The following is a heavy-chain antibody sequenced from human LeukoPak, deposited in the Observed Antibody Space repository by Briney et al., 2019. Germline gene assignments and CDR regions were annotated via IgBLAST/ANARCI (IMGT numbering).Heavy chain of an antibody. Sequence: GRSLRLSCAVSGFTFSSYAMHWVRQAPGKGLEWVAVISYDGSNKYYADSVKGRFTISRDNSKNTLYLQMNSLRAEDTAVYYCARDSFDCSSTSCPRDYYYYMDVWGKGTTVTVSS. J-gene: IGHJ6*03. CDR1: GFTFSSYA. CDR2: ISYDGSNK. V-gene: IGHV3-30-3*01. CDR3: ARDSFDCSSTSCPRDYYYYMDV. D-gene: IGHD2-2*01.